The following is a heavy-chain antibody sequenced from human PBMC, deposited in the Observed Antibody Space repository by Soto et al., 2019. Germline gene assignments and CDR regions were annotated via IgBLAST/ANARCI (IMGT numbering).Heavy chain of an antibody. CDR2: TSNDGSTK. V-gene: IGHV3-30-3*01. CDR1: GFNLGSYD. J-gene: IGHJ5*02. D-gene: IGHD4-17*01. Sequence: QVQLVESGGGVVQPGGSLRLSCAPSGFNLGSYDMPWFRRPPGKGLEKVAFTSNDGSTKFYADSGKGRFTISRDNSKNTLYLQMNSLRAEDTAVYYCARDQSSTVITSTHCYPWGQGTLVSVSS. CDR3: ARDQSSTVITSTHCYP.